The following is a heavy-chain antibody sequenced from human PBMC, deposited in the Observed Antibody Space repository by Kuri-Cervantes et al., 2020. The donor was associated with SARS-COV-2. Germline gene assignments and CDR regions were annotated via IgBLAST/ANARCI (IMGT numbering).Heavy chain of an antibody. D-gene: IGHD1-14*01. Sequence: GESLKISCAASGFTFSDYYMSWIRQAPGKGLEWVGRIKSKTDGGTTDYAAPVKGRFTISRDDSKNTLYLQMNSLKTEDTAVYYCTTGAQQAGMGNHYYYMDVWGKGTTVTVSS. CDR1: GFTFSDYY. V-gene: IGHV3-15*01. J-gene: IGHJ6*03. CDR2: IKSKTDGGTT. CDR3: TTGAQQAGMGNHYYYMDV.